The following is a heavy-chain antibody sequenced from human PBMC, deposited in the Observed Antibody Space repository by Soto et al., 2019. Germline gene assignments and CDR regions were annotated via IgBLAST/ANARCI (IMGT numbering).Heavy chain of an antibody. CDR1: GGTFSSYA. CDR2: IIPIFGTA. CDR3: ARSGTAMVLDAFDI. J-gene: IGHJ3*02. Sequence: SVKVSRKASGGTFSSYAISWVRQAPGQGLEWMGGIIPIFGTANYAQKFQGRVTITADESTSTAYMELSSLRSEDTAVYYCARSGTAMVLDAFDIWGQGTMVTVSS. D-gene: IGHD5-18*01. V-gene: IGHV1-69*13.